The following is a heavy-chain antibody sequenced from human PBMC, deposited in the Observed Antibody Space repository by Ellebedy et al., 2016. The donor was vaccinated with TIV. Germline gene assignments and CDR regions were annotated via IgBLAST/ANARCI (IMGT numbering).Heavy chain of an antibody. CDR1: GFTFSNYY. CDR3: ARDQWLGRAYYFDY. V-gene: IGHV3-7*01. Sequence: GESLKISCTASGFTFSNYYMSWVRQAPVKGLEWVANIKQDGSEKNYVDSVKGRFSISRDNTKNSLYLQMNSLGDEDTSVYYCARDQWLGRAYYFDYWGQGTLGTVSS. D-gene: IGHD6-19*01. CDR2: IKQDGSEK. J-gene: IGHJ4*02.